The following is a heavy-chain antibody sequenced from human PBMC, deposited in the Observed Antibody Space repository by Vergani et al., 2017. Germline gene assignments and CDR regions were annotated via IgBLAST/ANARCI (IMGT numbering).Heavy chain of an antibody. V-gene: IGHV3-74*03. J-gene: IGHJ4*02. Sequence: DVHLAESGGGFFQPGGSLRLSCSASGFSFNSYWMHWVRQVPGKGLLWVSRIKSDGSITAYADYVRGRFTISRDNAKNMLYLHMNSLRDEDTALYYCVRNEDRYYLQYWGQGTLVTFSS. CDR2: IKSDGSIT. D-gene: IGHD2-15*01. CDR3: VRNEDRYYLQY. CDR1: GFSFNSYW.